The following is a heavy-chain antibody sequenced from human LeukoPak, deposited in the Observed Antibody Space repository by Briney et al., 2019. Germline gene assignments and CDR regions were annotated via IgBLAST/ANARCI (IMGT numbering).Heavy chain of an antibody. CDR2: INPSGGST. CDR3: ARPFDSSAYFFQPFDS. D-gene: IGHD3-22*01. J-gene: IGHJ4*02. Sequence: GASVKASRKASGYTFTSYYMHWVRQAPGQGLEWMGVINPSGGSTTYSEKFQGRVTMTRDTSRSTVYMELSSLRSEDTAVYYCARPFDSSAYFFQPFDSWGQGALVIVSS. V-gene: IGHV1-46*01. CDR1: GYTFTSYY.